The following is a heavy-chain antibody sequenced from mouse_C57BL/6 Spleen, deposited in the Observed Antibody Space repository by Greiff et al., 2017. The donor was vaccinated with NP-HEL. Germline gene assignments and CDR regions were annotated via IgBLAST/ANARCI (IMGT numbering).Heavy chain of an antibody. CDR3: TRCTVVAINWYFDV. Sequence: EVHLVESGEGLVKPGGSLKLSCAASGFTFSSYAMSWVRQTPEKRLEWVAYISSGGDYIYYADTVKGRFTISRDNARNTLYLQMSSLKSEDTAMYYCTRCTVVAINWYFDVWGTGTTVTVSS. CDR2: ISSGGDYI. J-gene: IGHJ1*03. V-gene: IGHV5-9-1*02. D-gene: IGHD1-1*01. CDR1: GFTFSSYA.